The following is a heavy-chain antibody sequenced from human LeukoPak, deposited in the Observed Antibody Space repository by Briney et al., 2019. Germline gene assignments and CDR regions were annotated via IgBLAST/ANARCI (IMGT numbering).Heavy chain of an antibody. CDR1: GFSINTYT. J-gene: IGHJ4*02. CDR3: AKGLERESRLDS. D-gene: IGHD1-1*01. V-gene: IGHV3-23*01. Sequence: GGSLRLSCAASGFSINTYTMYWVRQAPGQGLEWVSGIRNSDGMTYYADSVRGRLTISTDNSKNTLYLQMNSLRAEDTALYYCAKGLERESRLDSWGQGTLVTVSS. CDR2: IRNSDGMT.